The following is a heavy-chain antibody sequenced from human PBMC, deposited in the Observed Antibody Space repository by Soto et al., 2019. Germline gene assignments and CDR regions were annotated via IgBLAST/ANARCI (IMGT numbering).Heavy chain of an antibody. CDR2: IYYSGST. CDR1: GGSISSSSYY. D-gene: IGHD3-22*01. Sequence: QLQLQESGPGLVKPSETLSLTCTVSGGSISSSSYYWGWIRQPPGKGLEWIGSIYYSGSTYYNPSLKSRVTISVDTSKNQFSLKLSSVTAADTAVYYCAKSLITPSHWYFDLWGRGTLVTVSS. CDR3: AKSLITPSHWYFDL. V-gene: IGHV4-39*01. J-gene: IGHJ2*01.